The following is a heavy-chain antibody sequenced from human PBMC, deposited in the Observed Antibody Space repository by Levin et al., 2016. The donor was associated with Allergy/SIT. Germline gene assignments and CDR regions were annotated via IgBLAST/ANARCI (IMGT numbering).Heavy chain of an antibody. Sequence: ASVKVSCKASGYSFIDKYIQWVRQAPGQGLEWMGWINPDSGGTNYAQKFQGWVTMTRDTSISTAYLELSRVKSDDTAVYYCARDRADPGSHNWFDPWGQGTLVTVSS. CDR1: GYSFIDKY. D-gene: IGHD3-10*01. CDR2: INPDSGGT. CDR3: ARDRADPGSHNWFDP. J-gene: IGHJ5*02. V-gene: IGHV1-2*04.